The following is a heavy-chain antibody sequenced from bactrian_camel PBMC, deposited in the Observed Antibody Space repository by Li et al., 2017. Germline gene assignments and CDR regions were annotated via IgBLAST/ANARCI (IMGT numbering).Heavy chain of an antibody. CDR1: SVAFSGYC. J-gene: IGHJ7*01. D-gene: IGHD6*01. CDR2: RKADGTIT. Sequence: VQLVESGGGSIQSGGSLRLSCKAYSVAFSGYCLGWFRQSSGKEREAVILRKADGTITTKDSVKGRFTVSLDIAEKIMFLQMNMTKPEDTATYYCAADWSCGRTTIDCRGGWCSMDYWGKGTQVTVS. V-gene: IGHV3S1*01.